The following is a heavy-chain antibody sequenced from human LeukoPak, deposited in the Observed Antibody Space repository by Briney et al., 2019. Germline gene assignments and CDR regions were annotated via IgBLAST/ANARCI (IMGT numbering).Heavy chain of an antibody. CDR2: IYYSGST. CDR1: GGSISSGDYY. J-gene: IGHJ3*02. Sequence: PSETLSLTCTVSGGSISSGDYYWRWIRQPPGKGLEWIGYIYYSGSTYYNPSLKSRVTISVDTSKNQFSLKLSSVTAADTAVYYCARDHSDFWSGYYTDHRAFDIWGQGTMVTVSS. D-gene: IGHD3-3*01. V-gene: IGHV4-30-4*08. CDR3: ARDHSDFWSGYYTDHRAFDI.